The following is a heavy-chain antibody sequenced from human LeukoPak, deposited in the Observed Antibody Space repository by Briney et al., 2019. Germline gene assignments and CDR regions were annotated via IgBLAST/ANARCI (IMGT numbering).Heavy chain of an antibody. CDR2: IWYDGSNK. D-gene: IGHD3-16*02. J-gene: IGHJ4*02. Sequence: PGGSLRLSCAASGFTFSSYGMHWVRQAPGKGLEWVAVIWYDGSNKYYADSVKGRFTISRDNSKNTLYLQMNSLRAEDTAVYYCAGDFDRKPLLDYWGQGTLVTVSS. CDR3: AGDFDRKPLLDY. V-gene: IGHV3-33*01. CDR1: GFTFSSYG.